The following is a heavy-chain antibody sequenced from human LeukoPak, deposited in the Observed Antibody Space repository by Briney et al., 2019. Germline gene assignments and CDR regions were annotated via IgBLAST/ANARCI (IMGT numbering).Heavy chain of an antibody. CDR3: ARAQRTVAIDY. V-gene: IGHV4-34*01. Sequence: PSETLSLTCAVCGGSFSGYYWSWIRQPPGKGLEGIGEINHSGSTNYNPSLKSRVTMSVDTSKYQFSLKLSSMTAADTAVYYCARAQRTVAIDYWGQGTLVTVSS. CDR1: GGSFSGYY. J-gene: IGHJ4*02. D-gene: IGHD5-12*01. CDR2: INHSGST.